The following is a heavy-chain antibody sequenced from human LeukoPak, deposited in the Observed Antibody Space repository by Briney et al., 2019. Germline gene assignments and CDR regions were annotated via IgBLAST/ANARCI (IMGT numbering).Heavy chain of an antibody. CDR1: GGTFSSYA. CDR3: ARADYYGSGGTGYYYMDV. CDR2: IIPIFGTA. D-gene: IGHD3-10*01. Sequence: SVKVSCKASGGTFSSYAISWVRQAPGQGLEWMGGIIPIFGTANYAQEFQGRVTITADESTSTAYMELSSLRSEDTAVYYCARADYYGSGGTGYYYMDVWGKGTTVTISS. V-gene: IGHV1-69*13. J-gene: IGHJ6*03.